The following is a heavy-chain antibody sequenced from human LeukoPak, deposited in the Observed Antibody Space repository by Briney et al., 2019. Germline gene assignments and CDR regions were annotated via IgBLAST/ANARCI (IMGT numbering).Heavy chain of an antibody. Sequence: PGRSLRLSCTASRFTLGDYAMTWVRQPPARGLEWVGLLRNKAYGTTPEYAATLKSRFSISRDDSNSSAYLQMNSLKAEYTAVYYCTRASVVGVTGLPDYWGQGTLVTVSS. J-gene: IGHJ4*02. CDR3: TRASVVGVTGLPDY. V-gene: IGHV3-49*04. CDR1: RFTLGDYA. D-gene: IGHD3-16*01. CDR2: LRNKAYGTTP.